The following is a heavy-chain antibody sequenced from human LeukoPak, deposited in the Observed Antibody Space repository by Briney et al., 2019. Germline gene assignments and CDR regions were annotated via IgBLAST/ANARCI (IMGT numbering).Heavy chain of an antibody. V-gene: IGHV3-23*01. CDR1: GFTCSSYA. CDR3: AKDLGNYYDSGDY. D-gene: IGHD3-10*01. J-gene: IGHJ4*02. CDR2: ISGSGGST. Sequence: GGSLRLSCAASGFTCSSYAMSWVRQAPGKGLEWVSAISGSGGSTYYADSVKGRFTISRDNSKNTLYLQMNSLRAEDTAVYYCAKDLGNYYDSGDYWGQGTLVTVSS.